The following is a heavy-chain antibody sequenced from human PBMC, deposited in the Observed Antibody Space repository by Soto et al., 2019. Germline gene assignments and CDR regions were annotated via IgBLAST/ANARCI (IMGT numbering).Heavy chain of an antibody. V-gene: IGHV3-49*04. CDR3: TRDGTEDFWSGYYFDY. D-gene: IGHD3-3*01. J-gene: IGHJ4*02. Sequence: GGSLRLSCTASGFTFGDYAISWVRQAPWKGLEWVGFIRSKAYGGTTEYAASVKGRFTISRDDSKSIAYLQMNSLKTEDTAVYYSTRDGTEDFWSGYYFDYGGQGTLVKVSS. CDR2: IRSKAYGGTT. CDR1: GFTFGDYA.